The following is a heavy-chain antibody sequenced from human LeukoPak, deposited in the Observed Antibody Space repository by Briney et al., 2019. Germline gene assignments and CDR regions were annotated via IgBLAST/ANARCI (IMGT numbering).Heavy chain of an antibody. D-gene: IGHD3-3*01. Sequence: AGGSLRLSCAASGFSFSKYDMTWVRQAPGKGLEWVASISGSGDITNYADSVKGRFTISRDNSKNTLYLQMNSLRAEDTAVYYCAKRHYDFWSGYQNQMYYFDYWGQGALVTVSS. J-gene: IGHJ4*02. V-gene: IGHV3-23*01. CDR2: ISGSGDIT. CDR1: GFSFSKYD. CDR3: AKRHYDFWSGYQNQMYYFDY.